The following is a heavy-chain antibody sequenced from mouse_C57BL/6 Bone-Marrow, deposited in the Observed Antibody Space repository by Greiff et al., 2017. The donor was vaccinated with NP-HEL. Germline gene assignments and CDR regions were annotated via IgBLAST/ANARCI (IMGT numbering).Heavy chain of an antibody. V-gene: IGHV1-64*01. Sequence: QVQLQQPGAELVKPGASVKLSCKASGYTFTSYWMHWVKQRPGQGLEWIGMIHPNSGSTNYNEKFKSKATLTVDKSSSTAYMQLSSPTSEDSAVYYCARRGDCSFDYWGQGTTLTVSS. CDR1: GYTFTSYW. D-gene: IGHD3-3*01. CDR2: IHPNSGST. CDR3: ARRGDCSFDY. J-gene: IGHJ2*01.